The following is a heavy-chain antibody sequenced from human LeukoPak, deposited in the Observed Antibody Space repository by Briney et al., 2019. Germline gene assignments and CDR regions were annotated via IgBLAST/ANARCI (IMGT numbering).Heavy chain of an antibody. Sequence: SETLSLTCAVSGGSVSSSRYYWGWIRQPPGKGLEWIGSIYYSGSTKYNTSLMSRVTISVDTSNNQFSLNLTSVTAADTAVYYCARSGPVASYHYFMDVWGQGTTVTVS. D-gene: IGHD5-18*01. J-gene: IGHJ6*02. CDR3: ARSGPVASYHYFMDV. V-gene: IGHV4-39*01. CDR2: IYYSGST. CDR1: GGSVSSSRYY.